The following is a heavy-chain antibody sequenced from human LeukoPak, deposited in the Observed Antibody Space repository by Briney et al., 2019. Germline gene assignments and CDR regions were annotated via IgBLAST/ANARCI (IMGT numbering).Heavy chain of an antibody. D-gene: IGHD3-10*01. Sequence: SETLSLNCTVSGGSISSYYWSWIRQPPGKGLEWIGYIYYSGSTNYIPSLKSRVTISVDTSKNQFSLKLSSVTAADTAVYYCARGGYYYGSGSYNDYYYGMDVWGQGTTVTVSS. CDR3: ARGGYYYGSGSYNDYYYGMDV. V-gene: IGHV4-59*01. CDR1: GGSISSYY. CDR2: IYYSGST. J-gene: IGHJ6*02.